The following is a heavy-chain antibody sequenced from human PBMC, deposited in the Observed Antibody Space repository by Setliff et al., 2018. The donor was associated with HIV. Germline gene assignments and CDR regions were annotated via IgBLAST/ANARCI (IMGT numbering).Heavy chain of an antibody. V-gene: IGHV1-69-2*01. J-gene: IGHJ4*02. CDR3: AWGTQRPIDS. CDR1: GYTFPDYY. Sequence: RASVNLCKVSGYTFPDYYFQWVRQAPGKGLEWVGLIDPDRGETVYAEKFQGRVTITADRSKDIAYMKLSSLRYEDTAMYYCAWGTQRPIDSWGQGTLVTVSS. D-gene: IGHD3-16*01. CDR2: IDPDRGET.